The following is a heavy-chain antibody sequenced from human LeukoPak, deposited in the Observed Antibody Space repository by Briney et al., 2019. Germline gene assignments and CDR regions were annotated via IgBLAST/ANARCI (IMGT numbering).Heavy chain of an antibody. Sequence: VASVKVSCKVSGYTLTELSMHWVRQAPGKGLEWMGGFDPEDGETIYAQKFQGRVTMTEDTSTDTAYVELSSLRSEDTAVYYCSLHGIAAAGTIYYGMDVWGQGTTVTVSS. CDR3: SLHGIAAAGTIYYGMDV. CDR1: GYTLTELS. D-gene: IGHD6-13*01. CDR2: FDPEDGET. V-gene: IGHV1-24*01. J-gene: IGHJ6*02.